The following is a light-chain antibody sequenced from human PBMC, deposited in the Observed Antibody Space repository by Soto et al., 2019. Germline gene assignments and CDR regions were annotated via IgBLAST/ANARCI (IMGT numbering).Light chain of an antibody. Sequence: DIVMTQSPDSLSVSLGERATINCKSNQTLLYTSNNKNYLAWYQQRPGQSPKLLIYWASTRESGVPDRFSGSGSGTDFTLTISNLQAEDVAVYFCQQYFSLPLTFVGGTQVEI. J-gene: IGKJ4*01. V-gene: IGKV4-1*01. CDR2: WAS. CDR1: QTLLYTSNNKNY. CDR3: QQYFSLPLT.